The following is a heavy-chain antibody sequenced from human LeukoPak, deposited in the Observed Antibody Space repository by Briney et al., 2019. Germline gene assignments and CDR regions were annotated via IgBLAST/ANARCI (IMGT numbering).Heavy chain of an antibody. J-gene: IGHJ5*02. V-gene: IGHV4-34*01. Sequence: SETLSLTCAVYGGSFSGYYWSWIRQPPGKGLEWIGEINHSGSTNYNPSLKSRVTISVDTSKNQFSLKLSSVPAADTAVYYCARYIVVVPAATNWFDPWGQGTLVTVSS. CDR1: GGSFSGYY. CDR3: ARYIVVVPAATNWFDP. D-gene: IGHD2-2*01. CDR2: INHSGST.